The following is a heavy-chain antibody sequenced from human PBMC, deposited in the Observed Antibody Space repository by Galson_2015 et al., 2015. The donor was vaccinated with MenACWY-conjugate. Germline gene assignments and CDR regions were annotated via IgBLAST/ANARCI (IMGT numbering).Heavy chain of an antibody. CDR3: ARARYSSGCLDY. CDR2: INHSGST. Sequence: LSLTCAVYGGSFSGYYWSWIRQPPGKGLEWIGEINHSGSTNYNPSLKSRVTISVDTSKNQFSLKLSSVTAADTAVYYCARARYSSGCLDYWGQGTLVTVSS. V-gene: IGHV4-34*01. CDR1: GGSFSGYY. D-gene: IGHD6-19*01. J-gene: IGHJ4*02.